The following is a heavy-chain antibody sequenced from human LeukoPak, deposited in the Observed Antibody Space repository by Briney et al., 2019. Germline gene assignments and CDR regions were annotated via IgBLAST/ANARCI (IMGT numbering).Heavy chain of an antibody. CDR3: ARDPSSSWIRGDFDY. D-gene: IGHD6-13*01. CDR1: GYTFTSYG. CDR2: ISAYNGNT. V-gene: IGHV1-18*01. J-gene: IGHJ4*02. Sequence: ASVKVSCKASGYTFTSYGISWVRQAPGQGLEWMGWISAYNGNTNYAQKLQGRVTMTTDTSTSTAYMEPRSLRSDDTAVYYCARDPSSSWIRGDFDYWGQGTLVTVSS.